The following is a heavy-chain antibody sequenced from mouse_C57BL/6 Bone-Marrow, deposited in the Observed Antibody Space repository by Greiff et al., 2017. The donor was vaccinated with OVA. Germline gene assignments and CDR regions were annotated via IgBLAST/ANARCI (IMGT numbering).Heavy chain of an antibody. V-gene: IGHV5-4*01. CDR1: GFTFSSYA. CDR2: ISDGGSYT. CDR3: ARDGGAY. Sequence: EVKLVESGGGLVKPGGSLKLSCAASGFTFSSYAMSWVRQTPEKRLEWVATISDGGSYTYYPDNVKGRFTISRDNAKNNLYLQMSHLKSEDTAMYYCARDGGAYWGQGTLVTVSA. J-gene: IGHJ3*01.